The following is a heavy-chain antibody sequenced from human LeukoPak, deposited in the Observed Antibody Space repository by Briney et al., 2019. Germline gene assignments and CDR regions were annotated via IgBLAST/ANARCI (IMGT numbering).Heavy chain of an antibody. V-gene: IGHV3-30*03. CDR2: ISYDGSNK. CDR3: AAREVFDY. J-gene: IGHJ4*02. CDR1: GFLFSSYG. Sequence: PGGPLTLPCGASGFLFSSYGMLCVRQAPGKGLEWVAVISYDGSNKYYADSVKGRFTISRDNSKNTLYLQMNSLRAEDTAVYYCAAREVFDYWGQGTLVTVSS.